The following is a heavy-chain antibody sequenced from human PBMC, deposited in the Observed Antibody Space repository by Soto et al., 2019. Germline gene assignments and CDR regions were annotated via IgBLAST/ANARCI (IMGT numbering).Heavy chain of an antibody. CDR2: IWYDGSNK. J-gene: IGHJ3*02. CDR3: ARGSFEIVLMVYAQGSAFDI. V-gene: IGHV3-33*01. Sequence: GGSLRLSCAASGFTFSSYGMHWVRQAPGKGLEWVAVIWYDGSNKYYADSVKGRFTISRDNSKNTLYLQMNGLRAEDTAVYYGARGSFEIVLMVYAQGSAFDIWGQGTMVTVSS. D-gene: IGHD2-8*01. CDR1: GFTFSSYG.